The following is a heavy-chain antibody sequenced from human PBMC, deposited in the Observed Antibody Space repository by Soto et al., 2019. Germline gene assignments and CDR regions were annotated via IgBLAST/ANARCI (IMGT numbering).Heavy chain of an antibody. CDR1: EFTFSSYA. Sequence: PGGSLRLSCAASEFTFSSYAMSWVRQAPGKGLEWVSAISGSGGSTYYADSVKGRFTISRDNSKNTLYLQMNSLRAEDTAVYYCAKARAYGDFLLDYWGQGTLVTVSS. CDR2: ISGSGGST. D-gene: IGHD4-17*01. V-gene: IGHV3-23*01. J-gene: IGHJ4*02. CDR3: AKARAYGDFLLDY.